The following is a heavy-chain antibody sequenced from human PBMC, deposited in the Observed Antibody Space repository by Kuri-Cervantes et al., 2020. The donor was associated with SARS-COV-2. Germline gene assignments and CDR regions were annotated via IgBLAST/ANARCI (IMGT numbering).Heavy chain of an antibody. V-gene: IGHV1-46*01. CDR2: INPSGGST. Sequence: ASVKVSCKASGYTFTSYYMHWVRQAPGQGLEWMGIINPSGGSTSYAQKFQGRVTMTRDTSTSTVYMELSSLRSEDTAVYYCARSASKTYSSSWCLRYWGQGTLVTVSS. J-gene: IGHJ4*02. CDR3: ARSASKTYSSSWCLRY. CDR1: GYTFTSYY. D-gene: IGHD6-13*01.